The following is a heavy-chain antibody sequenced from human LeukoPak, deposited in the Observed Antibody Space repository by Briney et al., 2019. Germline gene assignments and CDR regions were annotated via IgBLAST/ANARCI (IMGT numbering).Heavy chain of an antibody. CDR3: ARLKCISTTCPSRYVMDV. V-gene: IGHV4-59*01. CDR1: GGSISSYY. J-gene: IGHJ6*02. D-gene: IGHD2-2*01. Sequence: SETLSLTCSVSGGSISSYYWSWIRQPPGKGLEYIGYIYYSGSTNYNPSLKSRVNISVDTSKDQFSLNLTSVTAADTAVYYCARLKCISTTCPSRYVMDVWGQGTTVTVSS. CDR2: IYYSGST.